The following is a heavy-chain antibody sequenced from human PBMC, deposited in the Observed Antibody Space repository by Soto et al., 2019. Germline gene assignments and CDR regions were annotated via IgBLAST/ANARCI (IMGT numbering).Heavy chain of an antibody. Sequence: QVQLVESGGGLVKPGGSLRLCYAASGFTFSDYYMSWIRQAPGKGLEWVSYISSSSSYTNYADSVKGRFTISRDNAKNSLYLQMNSLRAQDTAVYYCATGQYYYDSSGYYYSWGQGTLVTVSS. V-gene: IGHV3-11*05. CDR2: ISSSSSYT. D-gene: IGHD3-22*01. CDR3: ATGQYYYDSSGYYYS. CDR1: GFTFSDYY. J-gene: IGHJ4*02.